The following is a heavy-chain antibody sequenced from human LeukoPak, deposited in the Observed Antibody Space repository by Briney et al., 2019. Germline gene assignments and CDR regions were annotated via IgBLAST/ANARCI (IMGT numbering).Heavy chain of an antibody. CDR1: GFTFSGSG. V-gene: IGHV3-33*01. CDR3: AGGVAEAKYDYYYMDV. CDR2: IWYDGRNK. Sequence: GGSLRLSCATSGFTFSGSGMHWVRQAPGKGLEWVALIWYDGRNKYYADSVKGRFTISRDNSRNTVYLQMNNLRAEDTAVYYCAGGVAEAKYDYYYMDVWGKGTTVTVSS. D-gene: IGHD2-15*01. J-gene: IGHJ6*03.